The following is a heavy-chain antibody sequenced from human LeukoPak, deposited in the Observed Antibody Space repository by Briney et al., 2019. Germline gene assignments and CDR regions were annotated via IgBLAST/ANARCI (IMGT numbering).Heavy chain of an antibody. CDR3: AGAPNMDFFDF. Sequence: SETLSLTCTVSGGSINSYYWTWIRQSAGKGMDWTGRVHSSGNINYNPSLRSRVTMSVDTSKNQLSLKLNSVIAADTAVYFCAGAPNMDFFDFWGQGALVTVSS. CDR1: GGSINSYY. CDR2: VHSSGNI. D-gene: IGHD2-8*01. V-gene: IGHV4-4*07. J-gene: IGHJ4*02.